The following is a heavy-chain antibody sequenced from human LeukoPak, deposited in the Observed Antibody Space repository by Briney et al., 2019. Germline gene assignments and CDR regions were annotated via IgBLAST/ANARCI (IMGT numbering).Heavy chain of an antibody. V-gene: IGHV4-30-4*08. CDR3: ARDRSYCSSTSCYTRWFDP. D-gene: IGHD2-2*02. Sequence: KPSETLSLTCTVSGGSISSGDYYWSWIRQPPGKGLEWIGYIYYSGSTYYNPSLKSRVTISVDTSKNQFSLKLSSVTAADTAVYYCARDRSYCSSTSCYTRWFDPWGQGTLVTVSS. CDR2: IYYSGST. J-gene: IGHJ5*02. CDR1: GGSISSGDYY.